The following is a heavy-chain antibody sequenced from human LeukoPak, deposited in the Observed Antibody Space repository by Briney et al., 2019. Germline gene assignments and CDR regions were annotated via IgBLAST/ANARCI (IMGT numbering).Heavy chain of an antibody. CDR3: ARGGDPPRPLGY. D-gene: IGHD4-17*01. J-gene: IGHJ4*02. CDR1: GFTFSDYY. CDR2: ISSSSSYT. Sequence: GGSLRLSCAASGFTFSDYYMSWIRQAPGKGPEWVSYISSSSSYTNYADSVKGRFTISRDNAKNSLYLQMNSLRAEDTAVYYCARGGDPPRPLGYWGQGTLVTVSS. V-gene: IGHV3-11*05.